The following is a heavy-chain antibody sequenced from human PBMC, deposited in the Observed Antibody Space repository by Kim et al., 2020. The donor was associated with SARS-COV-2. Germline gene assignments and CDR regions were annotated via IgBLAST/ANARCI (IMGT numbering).Heavy chain of an antibody. D-gene: IGHD3-16*01. Sequence: NKNYAESVKGRFTISRDNYKNTMYLQMNSLRAEDTAVYYCAREKRGAFDIWGQGTMVTVSS. CDR2: NK. V-gene: IGHV3-30*01. J-gene: IGHJ3*02. CDR3: AREKRGAFDI.